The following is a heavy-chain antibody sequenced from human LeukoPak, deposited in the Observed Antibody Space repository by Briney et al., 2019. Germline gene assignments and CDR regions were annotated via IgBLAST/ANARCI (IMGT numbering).Heavy chain of an antibody. CDR1: GGSFSGYY. CDR3: ARGLSSGWYGDWFDP. Sequence: PSETLSLTCAVYGGSFSGYYWSWIRQPPGKGLEWIGEINHSGSTNYNPSLKGRVTISVDTSKNQFSLKLSSVTAGDTDAYYCARGLSSGWYGDWFDPWGQGTLVTVSS. V-gene: IGHV4-34*01. D-gene: IGHD6-19*01. CDR2: INHSGST. J-gene: IGHJ5*02.